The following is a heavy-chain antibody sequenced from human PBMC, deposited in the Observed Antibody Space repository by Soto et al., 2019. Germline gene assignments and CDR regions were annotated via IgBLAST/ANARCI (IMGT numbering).Heavy chain of an antibody. CDR1: GFSLSTSGVG. Sequence: SGPTLVNPTQTLTLTCTFSGFSLSTSGVGVGWIRQPPGKALEWLALIYWDDDKRYSPSLKSRLTITKDTSKNQVVLTMTNMDPVDTATYYCAHRRGYSSSWYNWFDPWGQGTLVTVSS. J-gene: IGHJ5*02. V-gene: IGHV2-5*02. CDR3: AHRRGYSSSWYNWFDP. CDR2: IYWDDDK. D-gene: IGHD6-13*01.